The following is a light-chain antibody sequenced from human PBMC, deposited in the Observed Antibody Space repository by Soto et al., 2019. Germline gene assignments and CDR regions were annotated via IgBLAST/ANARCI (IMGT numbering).Light chain of an antibody. J-gene: IGLJ1*01. V-gene: IGLV2-14*01. CDR3: SSYRRSNTLV. CDR1: STDVGTYHY. CDR2: EVS. Sequence: QSVLTQPASVSGSPGQSITISCTGSSTDVGTYHYVSWYQHHPGKAPKLIINEVSNRPSEVSTRVSGSKSGDTASLTISNPQAEDEADYYCSSYRRSNTLVFGTGTKLTVL.